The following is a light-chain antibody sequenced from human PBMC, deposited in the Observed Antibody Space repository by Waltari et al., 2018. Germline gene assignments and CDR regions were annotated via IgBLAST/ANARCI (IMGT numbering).Light chain of an antibody. Sequence: QSPLTQPASVSGSPGQSFPIPCPPSSSNLASYTLVSWYQQHAGKPPKRIIYEGAKRPSGVSNRFSGSKSGNTASLTISGLQAEDEADYYCCSYADNRVFGGGTKLTVL. V-gene: IGLV2-23*01. CDR2: EGA. J-gene: IGLJ3*02. CDR1: SSNLASYTL. CDR3: CSYADNRV.